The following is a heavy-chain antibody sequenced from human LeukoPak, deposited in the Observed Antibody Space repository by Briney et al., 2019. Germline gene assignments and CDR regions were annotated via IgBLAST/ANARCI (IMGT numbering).Heavy chain of an antibody. CDR1: GYTFTSYY. J-gene: IGHJ6*03. CDR2: INPSGGST. V-gene: IGHV1-46*01. Sequence: ASVKVSCKASGYTFTSYYMHWVRQAPGQGLEWMGIINPSGGSTSYAQKFQGRVTMTRDMSTSTVYMELSSLRSEDTAVYYCAREGGSYLGRDYYYYYMDVWGKGTTVTVSS. D-gene: IGHD1-26*01. CDR3: AREGGSYLGRDYYYYYMDV.